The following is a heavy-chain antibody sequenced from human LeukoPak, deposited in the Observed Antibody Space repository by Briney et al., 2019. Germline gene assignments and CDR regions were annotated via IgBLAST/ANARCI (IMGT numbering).Heavy chain of an antibody. V-gene: IGHV3-23*01. D-gene: IGHD3-16*02. CDR3: ARYNDYIWGSYRYPYYMDV. CDR2: IGGGGGPA. Sequence: GVSLRLSCAASGFTFSSYAMSWVRQAPGKGLEWVSVIGGGGGPAQYADSVKGRFTISSDTSKNTLYLQMNSLRAEDTAVYYCARYNDYIWGSYRYPYYMDVWGKGTTVTVSS. CDR1: GFTFSSYA. J-gene: IGHJ6*03.